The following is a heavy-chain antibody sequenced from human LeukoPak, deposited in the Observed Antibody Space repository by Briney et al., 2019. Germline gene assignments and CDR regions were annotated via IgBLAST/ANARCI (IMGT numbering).Heavy chain of an antibody. J-gene: IGHJ4*02. CDR3: ARDIQSYYYDSSGHYYFDY. V-gene: IGHV3-7*01. D-gene: IGHD3-22*01. Sequence: SGGSLRLSCAASGFTFSSYWMSWVRQAPGKGLEWVANIKQDGSEKYYVDSVKGRFTISRDNAKNSLYLQMNSLRAEDTAVYYCARDIQSYYYDSSGHYYFDYWGQGTLVTVSS. CDR1: GFTFSSYW. CDR2: IKQDGSEK.